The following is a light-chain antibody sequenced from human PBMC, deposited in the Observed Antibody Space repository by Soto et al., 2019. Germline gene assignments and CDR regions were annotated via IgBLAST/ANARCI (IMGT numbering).Light chain of an antibody. CDR1: QDITNF. Sequence: DLQMTQSPSSLSASVGDRVTITCQASQDITNFLNWYQQKPGKAPNLLIFDASNLETGVPSRFSGSGSGTDFIFTISSLQPEDIATYYCQHYDNLPRYTFGQGTKLEIK. J-gene: IGKJ2*01. V-gene: IGKV1-33*01. CDR2: DAS. CDR3: QHYDNLPRYT.